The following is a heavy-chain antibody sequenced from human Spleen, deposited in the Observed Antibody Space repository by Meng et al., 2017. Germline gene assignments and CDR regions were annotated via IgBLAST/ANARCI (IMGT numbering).Heavy chain of an antibody. V-gene: IGHV4-34*01. D-gene: IGHD4-11*01. J-gene: IGHJ4*02. CDR3: ARGPTTMAHDFDY. CDR1: GGSFSDYY. Sequence: QVQFQQWGAGLLKPSETLSLTCVVSGGSFSDYYWSWIRHPPGKGLEWIGEINHSGSTNYNPSLESRATISVDTSQNNLSLKLSSVTAADSAVYYCARGPTTMAHDFDYWGQGTLVTVSS. CDR2: INHSGST.